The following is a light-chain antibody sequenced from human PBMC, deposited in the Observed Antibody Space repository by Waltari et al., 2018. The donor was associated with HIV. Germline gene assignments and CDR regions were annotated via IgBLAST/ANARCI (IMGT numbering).Light chain of an antibody. CDR1: SSNIGSNY. J-gene: IGLJ3*02. CDR2: RNN. V-gene: IGLV1-47*01. CDR3: AAWDDTRGGLWV. Sequence: QSVLTQPPSTSGTPGQRVTIPCFGSSSNIGSNYVYWYQQLPGTAPKLLICRNNQRPSGVPDRFSGSKSGTSASLAISGLRSEDEGDYSCAAWDDTRGGLWVFGGGTKVTVL.